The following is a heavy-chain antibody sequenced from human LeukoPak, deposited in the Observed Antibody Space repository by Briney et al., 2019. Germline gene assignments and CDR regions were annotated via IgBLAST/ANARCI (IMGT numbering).Heavy chain of an antibody. CDR3: ARRGGRNGWGDFDY. D-gene: IGHD3-10*01. Sequence: GGSLRLSCAASGFSLNNHAMNWVRQAPGKGLEWVSTISVTGDSTFYADSVQGRFTISRDTSRNSLSLHMNSLRAEDTAVYFCARRGGRNGWGDFDYWGQGTLVTGSS. CDR1: GFSLNNHA. CDR2: ISVTGDST. J-gene: IGHJ4*02. V-gene: IGHV3-23*01.